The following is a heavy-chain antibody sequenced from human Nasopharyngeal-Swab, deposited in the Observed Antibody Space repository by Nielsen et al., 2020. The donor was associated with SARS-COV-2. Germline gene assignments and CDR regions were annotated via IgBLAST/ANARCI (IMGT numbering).Heavy chain of an antibody. V-gene: IGHV3-15*01. CDR3: TTDLHDYGDYDY. Sequence: GGSLRLSCAASGFTFSNYGMHWVRQAPGKGLEWVGRIKSKTDGGTTDYAAPVKGRFTISRDDSKNTLYLQMNSLKTEDTAVYYCTTDLHDYGDYDYWGQGTLVTVSS. D-gene: IGHD4-17*01. J-gene: IGHJ4*02. CDR2: IKSKTDGGTT. CDR1: GFTFSNYG.